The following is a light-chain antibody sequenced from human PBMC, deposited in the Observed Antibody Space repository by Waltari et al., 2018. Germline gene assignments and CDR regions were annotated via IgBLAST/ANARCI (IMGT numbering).Light chain of an antibody. V-gene: IGLV3-25*03. J-gene: IGLJ2*01. CDR3: QSADSSGSVV. CDR1: PLSNQY. CDR2: KDS. Sequence: SFELPQPPSLSVSPGQTARITCSGDPLSNQYAHWHQQRPGLPPLLVIYKDSERPSGIPERVSGSSSGTTVTLTISGVQAEDEADYYCQSADSSGSVVFGGGTKLTVL.